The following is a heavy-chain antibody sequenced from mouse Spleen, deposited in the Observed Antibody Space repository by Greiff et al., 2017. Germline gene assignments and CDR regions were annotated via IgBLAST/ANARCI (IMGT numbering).Heavy chain of an antibody. Sequence: QVQLQQPGTELVKPGASVKLSCKASGYTFTSYWMHWVKQRPGQGLEWIGNINPSNGGTNYNEKFKSKATLTVDKSSSTAYMQLSSLTSEDSAIYYCARLSTGTRYYFDYWGQGTTLTVSS. CDR3: ARLSTGTRYYFDY. D-gene: IGHD4-1*02. J-gene: IGHJ2*01. CDR2: INPSNGGT. V-gene: IGHV1-53*01. CDR1: GYTFTSYW.